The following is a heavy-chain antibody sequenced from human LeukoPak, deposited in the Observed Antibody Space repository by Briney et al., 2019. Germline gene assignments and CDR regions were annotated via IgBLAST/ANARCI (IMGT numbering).Heavy chain of an antibody. CDR3: ARGHITIFGAGYGMDV. J-gene: IGHJ6*02. Sequence: QAGGSLRLSCAASGFTFSSYWMHWVRQAPGKGLVWVSRINSDGSSTSYADSAKGRFTISRDNAKNTLYLQMNSLRAEDTAVYYCARGHITIFGAGYGMDVWGQGATVTVSS. CDR1: GFTFSSYW. CDR2: INSDGSST. V-gene: IGHV3-74*01. D-gene: IGHD3-3*01.